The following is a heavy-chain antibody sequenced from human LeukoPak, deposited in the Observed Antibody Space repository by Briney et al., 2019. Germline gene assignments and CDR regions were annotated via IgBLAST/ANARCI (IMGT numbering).Heavy chain of an antibody. Sequence: ASVKVSCKASGYTFTGYYMHWMRQAPGQGLEWMGWINPNSGGTNYAQKFQGRVTMTRDTSISTAYMELSRLRSDDTAVYYCASLTVVVPAANTDYWGQGTLVTVSS. D-gene: IGHD2-2*01. CDR3: ASLTVVVPAANTDY. CDR1: GYTFTGYY. CDR2: INPNSGGT. J-gene: IGHJ4*02. V-gene: IGHV1-2*02.